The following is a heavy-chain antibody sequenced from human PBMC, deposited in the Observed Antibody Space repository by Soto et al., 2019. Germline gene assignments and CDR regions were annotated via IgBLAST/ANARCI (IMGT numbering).Heavy chain of an antibody. CDR1: GYTFTRSG. CDR3: AREGVAPYYYYGMDV. D-gene: IGHD5-12*01. Sequence: QVQLVQSGAEVKKPGASVKVSCKASGYTFTRSGISWVRQAPGQGPEWMGWISSYNGDTNYAQTFQGRVTMTTDTSTSTAYMERRSLRSADTAVYYCAREGVAPYYYYGMDVWGQGTPVTVSS. J-gene: IGHJ6*02. V-gene: IGHV1-18*01. CDR2: ISSYNGDT.